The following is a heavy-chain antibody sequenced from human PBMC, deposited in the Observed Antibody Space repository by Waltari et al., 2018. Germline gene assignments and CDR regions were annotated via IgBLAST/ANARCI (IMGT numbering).Heavy chain of an antibody. CDR2: ISYDGSNK. D-gene: IGHD6-13*01. J-gene: IGHJ4*02. V-gene: IGHV3-30-3*01. CDR1: GFTFSSYA. CDR3: ARDLGSSWRDYFDY. Sequence: QVQLVESGGGVVQPGRSLRLSCAASGFTFSSYAMHWVRQAPGKGLEGVAVISYDGSNKYYADSVKGRFTISRDNSKNTLYLQMNSLRAEDTAVYYCARDLGSSWRDYFDYWGQGTLVTVSS.